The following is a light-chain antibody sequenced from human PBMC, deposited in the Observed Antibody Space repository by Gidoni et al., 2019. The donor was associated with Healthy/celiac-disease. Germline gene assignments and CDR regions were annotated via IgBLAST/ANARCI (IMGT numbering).Light chain of an antibody. CDR1: QSISSW. CDR2: DAS. V-gene: IGKV1-5*01. Sequence: DIQMTQSPSTLSASLGDRVTITCRASQSISSWLAWYQQKPGKAPKLLSYDASSWESGVPSRFSGGGSGKEFTLTISRLQPDDFATYYCQQYNSYWTFGQGTKVEIK. J-gene: IGKJ1*01. CDR3: QQYNSYWT.